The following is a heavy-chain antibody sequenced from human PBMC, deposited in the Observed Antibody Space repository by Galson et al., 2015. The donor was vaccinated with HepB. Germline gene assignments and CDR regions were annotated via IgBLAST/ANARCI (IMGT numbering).Heavy chain of an antibody. CDR2: ISYDGSNK. J-gene: IGHJ6*02. CDR1: GFTFSSYG. CDR3: AKDGQTTPYYGMDV. D-gene: IGHD1-7*01. Sequence: SLRLSCAASGFTFSSYGMHWVRQAPGKGLEWVAVISYDGSNKYYADSVKGRFTISRDNSKNTLYLQMNSLRAEDTAVYYCAKDGQTTPYYGMDVWGQGTTVTVSS. V-gene: IGHV3-30*18.